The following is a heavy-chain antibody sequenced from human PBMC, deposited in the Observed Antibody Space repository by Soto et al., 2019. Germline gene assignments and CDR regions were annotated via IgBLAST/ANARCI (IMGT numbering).Heavy chain of an antibody. D-gene: IGHD5-18*01. CDR1: GFTFSSYW. V-gene: IGHV3-74*01. J-gene: IGHJ4*01. Sequence: PGGSLRLSCAASGFTFSSYWMHWVRQAPGKGLVWVSRINSDGRSTNYADSVKGRFTISRDNAKNTLYLQMNSLRAADTAVYYCARGYSYGYWEYWGQETLVNVSS. CDR2: INSDGRST. CDR3: ARGYSYGYWEY.